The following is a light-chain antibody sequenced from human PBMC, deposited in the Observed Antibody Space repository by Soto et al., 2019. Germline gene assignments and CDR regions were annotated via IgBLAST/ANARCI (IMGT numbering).Light chain of an antibody. V-gene: IGLV2-8*01. CDR3: SSHAGNNNYV. Sequence: QSALTQPPSASGSVGQSVTISCTGTSSDVGAYNYVSWYQQHPGKARKLMIYEVSKRPSGVPDRFSGSKSGHTASLTVSGLQAEDEADYYCSSHAGNNNYVFGTGTKVTVL. J-gene: IGLJ1*01. CDR2: EVS. CDR1: SSDVGAYNY.